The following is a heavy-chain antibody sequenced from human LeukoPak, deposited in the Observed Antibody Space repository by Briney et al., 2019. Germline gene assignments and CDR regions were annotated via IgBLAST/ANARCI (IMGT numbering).Heavy chain of an antibody. V-gene: IGHV1-18*01. CDR3: ARVEGNYYYDSSGYYYDY. Sequence: ASVKVSCKASGYTFTSYGISWVRQAPGQGLEWMGWISAYNGNTNYAQKLQGRATMTTDTSTSTAYMELRSLRSDDTAVYYCARVEGNYYYDSSGYYYDYWGQGTLVTVSS. J-gene: IGHJ4*02. CDR1: GYTFTSYG. CDR2: ISAYNGNT. D-gene: IGHD3-22*01.